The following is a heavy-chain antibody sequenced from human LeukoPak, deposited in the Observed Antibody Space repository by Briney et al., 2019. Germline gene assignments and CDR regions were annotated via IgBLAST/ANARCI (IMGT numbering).Heavy chain of an antibody. CDR1: GYTFTSYA. CDR2: ISGHNDDT. V-gene: IGHV1-18*01. CDR3: ARAGYCSGGSCYPYYYYYYMDV. D-gene: IGHD2-15*01. Sequence: ASVKVSCKASGYTFTSYAISWVRQAPGQGLEWMGWISGHNDDTNYAQRLQGRVTMTTDTSTSTAYMELRSLRSVDTAVYYCARAGYCSGGSCYPYYYYYYMDVWGKGTTVTVSS. J-gene: IGHJ6*03.